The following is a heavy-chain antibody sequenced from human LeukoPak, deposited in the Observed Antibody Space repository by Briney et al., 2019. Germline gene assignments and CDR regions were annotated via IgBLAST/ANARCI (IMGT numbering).Heavy chain of an antibody. CDR3: ARVMWFGDVSQSVFDY. CDR1: GGSFSGYY. Sequence: SETLSLACAVYGGSFSGYYWSWIRQPPGKGLEWIAEINNGGRTNYNPSLESRVTISVDTSKNQFSLNVRSVTAADTAVYYCARVMWFGDVSQSVFDYWGQGNLVTVSS. D-gene: IGHD3-10*01. J-gene: IGHJ4*02. CDR2: INNGGRT. V-gene: IGHV4-34*01.